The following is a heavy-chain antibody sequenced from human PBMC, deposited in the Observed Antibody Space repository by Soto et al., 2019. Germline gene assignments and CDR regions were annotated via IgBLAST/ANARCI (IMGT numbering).Heavy chain of an antibody. Sequence: QVQLQGSGPGLVKPSETLSLRCSVSGGSISTYHWSWIRQPPGKRLEWIENVYYNGNTNYNPSVKSRVSISVDTSQNEFFLRLSSVTAADKAVYYCARGGTTGYLDSWGQGTRVIVSS. CDR1: GGSISTYH. CDR2: VYYNGNT. V-gene: IGHV4-59*01. J-gene: IGHJ4*02. CDR3: ARGGTTGYLDS. D-gene: IGHD4-4*01.